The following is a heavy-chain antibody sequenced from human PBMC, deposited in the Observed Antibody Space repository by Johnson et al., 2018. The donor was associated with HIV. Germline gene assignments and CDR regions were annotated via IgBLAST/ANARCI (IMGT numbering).Heavy chain of an antibody. J-gene: IGHJ3*02. CDR1: GFTFSSYA. CDR2: ISYDGSNK. D-gene: IGHD6-13*01. CDR3: ARSSSTAAPGRDAFDI. V-gene: IGHV3-30*04. Sequence: QEQLVESWGGVVQPERSLRLSCAASGFTFSSYAMHWVRQAPGKGLEWVACISYDGSNKHYAGSVKGRFTISRDNSKNTLYLQMNSLRSEDTAVYSCARSSSTAAPGRDAFDIWGQGTMVTVSS.